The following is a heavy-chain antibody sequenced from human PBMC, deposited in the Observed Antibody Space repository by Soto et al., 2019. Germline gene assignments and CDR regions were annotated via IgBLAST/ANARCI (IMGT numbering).Heavy chain of an antibody. CDR2: IYYSGST. V-gene: IGHV4-61*01. D-gene: IGHD5-18*01. CDR3: ARSGYSYGPNPLLY. J-gene: IGHJ4*02. CDR1: GGSVSSGSYY. Sequence: SETLSLTCTVSGGSVSSGSYYWSWIRQSPGKGLEWIGYIYYSGSTNYNPSLKSRVTISVDTSKNQFSLKLSSVTAADTAVYYCARSGYSYGPNPLLYWGQGTLVTVSS.